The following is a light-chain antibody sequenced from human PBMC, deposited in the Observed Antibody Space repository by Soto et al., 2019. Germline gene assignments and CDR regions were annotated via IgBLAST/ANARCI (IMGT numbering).Light chain of an antibody. J-gene: IGKJ4*01. CDR1: QGVSRK. CDR3: QQYYKWPIT. V-gene: IGKV3-15*01. Sequence: EIVMTQSPATLSVAPGERVTFSCRASQGVSRKLAWYQHKPGQAPRLLISGASTGATGIPARFSGSGSGTEFTLTISSLESEDCAVYYCQQYYKWPITFGGGTKVEIK. CDR2: GAS.